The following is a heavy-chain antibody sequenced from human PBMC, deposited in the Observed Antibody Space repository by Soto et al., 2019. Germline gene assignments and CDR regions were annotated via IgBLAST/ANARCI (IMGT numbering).Heavy chain of an antibody. Sequence: QLHLVQSGAEVKKAGSSVKVSCKASGGTVSSYAITWVRQAPGKGLEWMGVFIPIFVSAHYAPKFQGRITITTDESTSTAYMEFSGLTSEDTAIYYCARDVSSDTTGFRGYDLWGQATQVTVSS. CDR1: GGTVSSYA. J-gene: IGHJ4*02. V-gene: IGHV1-69*01. CDR2: FIPIFVSA. D-gene: IGHD3-10*01. CDR3: ARDVSSDTTGFRGYDL.